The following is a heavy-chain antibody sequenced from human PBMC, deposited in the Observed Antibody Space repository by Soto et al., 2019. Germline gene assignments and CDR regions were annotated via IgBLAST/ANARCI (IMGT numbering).Heavy chain of an antibody. V-gene: IGHV1-18*01. J-gene: IGHJ5*02. Sequence: ASVKVSCKASGCTFTSYGISWVRQAPGQGLEWMGWISAYNGNTNYAQKLQGRVTMTTDTSTSTAYMELRSLRSDDTAVYYCARILGGGNYYDFWSGYDSNWFDPWGQGTLVTVSS. CDR3: ARILGGGNYYDFWSGYDSNWFDP. CDR2: ISAYNGNT. D-gene: IGHD3-3*01. CDR1: GCTFTSYG.